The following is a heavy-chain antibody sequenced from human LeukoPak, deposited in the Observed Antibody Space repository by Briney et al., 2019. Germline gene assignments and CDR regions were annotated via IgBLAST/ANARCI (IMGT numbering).Heavy chain of an antibody. V-gene: IGHV3-30*02. D-gene: IGHD2-2*01. CDR2: IRSDGSNK. Sequence: GGSLRLSCAGSGFSFSSYGMHWVRQAPGKGLEWMAFIRSDGSNKYYADSVKGRFTISRDNSKSTLFLQMNSLRAEDTALYYCVKRTMAGVLERRTYYFDYWGQGSLVTVSP. CDR3: VKRTMAGVLERRTYYFDY. CDR1: GFSFSSYG. J-gene: IGHJ4*02.